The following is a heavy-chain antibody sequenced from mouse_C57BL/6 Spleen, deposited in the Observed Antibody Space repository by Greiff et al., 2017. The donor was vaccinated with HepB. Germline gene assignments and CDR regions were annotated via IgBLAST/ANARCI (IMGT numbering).Heavy chain of an antibody. CDR1: GYTFTSYW. V-gene: IGHV1-61*01. J-gene: IGHJ3*01. CDR3: ARRDYDYPAWFAY. CDR2: IYPSDSET. D-gene: IGHD2-4*01. Sequence: QVQLQQPGAELVRPGSSVKLSCKASGYTFTSYWMDWVKQRPGQGLEWIGNIYPSDSETHYNQKFKDKATLTVDKSSSTAYMQLSSLTSEDSAVYYCARRDYDYPAWFAYWGQGTLVTVSA.